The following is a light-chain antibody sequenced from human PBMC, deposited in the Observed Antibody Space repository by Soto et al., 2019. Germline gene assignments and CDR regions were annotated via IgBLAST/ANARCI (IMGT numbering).Light chain of an antibody. J-gene: IGKJ2*01. V-gene: IGKV1-39*01. CDR2: AAS. CDR3: QQSYSTPYT. Sequence: DIQMTQSPSSLSASVGDRVTITCRASQSISNYLNWYQQKPGQAPKLLIYAASSLQSGVPSRFSGGGSGTDLTLTISSLQPEDFATYDCQQSYSTPYTFGQGTKLEIK. CDR1: QSISNY.